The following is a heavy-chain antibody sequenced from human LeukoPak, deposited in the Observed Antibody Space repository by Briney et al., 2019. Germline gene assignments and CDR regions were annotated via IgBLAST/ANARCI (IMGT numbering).Heavy chain of an antibody. D-gene: IGHD3-3*01. Sequence: GGSLRLSCAASGFTFPDAWIHWVRQAPGKGLEWVGRIKNRNRGRTTDYAAPVKGRFTISRDDSRDTLYLQMNSPKTEDTAVYYCVTDGGQLPYYFTYWGQGTLVTVSS. CDR2: IKNRNRGRTT. CDR1: GFTFPDAW. CDR3: VTDGGQLPYYFTY. J-gene: IGHJ1*01. V-gene: IGHV3-15*01.